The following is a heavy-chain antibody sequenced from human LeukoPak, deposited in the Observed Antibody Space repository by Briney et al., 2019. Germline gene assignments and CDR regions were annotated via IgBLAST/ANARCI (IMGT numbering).Heavy chain of an antibody. CDR1: GFTFSSYG. CDR2: ISGSGGST. Sequence: GGTLRLSCAASGFTFSSYGMSWVRQAPGKGLEWVSAISGSGGSTYYADSVKGRFTISRDNSKNTLYLQMNSPRAEDTAVYYCAKSHVSSFISLDVWGKGTTVTISS. CDR3: AKSHVSSFISLDV. V-gene: IGHV3-23*01. D-gene: IGHD2/OR15-2a*01. J-gene: IGHJ6*04.